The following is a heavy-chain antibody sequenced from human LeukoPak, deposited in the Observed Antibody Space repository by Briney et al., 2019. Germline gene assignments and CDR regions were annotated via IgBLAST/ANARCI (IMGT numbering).Heavy chain of an antibody. CDR2: IKSDGST. V-gene: IGHV3-74*01. D-gene: IGHD5-24*01. CDR1: GFTFSSYW. CDR3: AKLLGTATTYDS. J-gene: IGHJ4*02. Sequence: PGGSLRLSCAASGFTFSSYWMHWVRQAPGKGLVWVSRIKSDGSTNYADSVKGRFTISRDNAKSSLYLQMNSLGAEDTAMYYCAKLLGTATTYDSWGQGTRVTVSS.